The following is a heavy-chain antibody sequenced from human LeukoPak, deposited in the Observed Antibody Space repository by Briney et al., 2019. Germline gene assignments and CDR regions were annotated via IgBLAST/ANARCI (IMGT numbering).Heavy chain of an antibody. CDR3: AKDPKPYDILTGYFDY. CDR2: ISYDGSNK. V-gene: IGHV3-30*18. D-gene: IGHD3-9*01. J-gene: IGHJ4*02. CDR1: GFTFSSYG. Sequence: GGSLRLSCAASGFTFSSYGMHWVRQAPGKGLEWVAVISYDGSNKYYADSVKGRFTISRDNSKNTLYLQMNSLRAEDTAVYYCAKDPKPYDILTGYFDYWGQGTLVTVSS.